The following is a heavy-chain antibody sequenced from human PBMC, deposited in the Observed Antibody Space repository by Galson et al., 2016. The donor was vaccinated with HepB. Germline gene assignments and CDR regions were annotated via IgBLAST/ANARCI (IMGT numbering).Heavy chain of an antibody. Sequence: SVKVSCKASGYTFASYDINWVRQAPGQGLEWMGWINPSSGDTGYAQKFQARVTMTSNTFINTAYMELRSLRFDDTAVYYCARVLRRGYSYYDANWGQGTLATVS. V-gene: IGHV1-8*01. CDR1: GYTFASYD. D-gene: IGHD5-12*01. CDR2: INPSSGDT. J-gene: IGHJ4*02. CDR3: ARVLRRGYSYYDAN.